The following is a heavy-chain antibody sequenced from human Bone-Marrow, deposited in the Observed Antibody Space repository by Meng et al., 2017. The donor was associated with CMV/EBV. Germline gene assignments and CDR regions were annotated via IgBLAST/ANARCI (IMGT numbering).Heavy chain of an antibody. V-gene: IGHV1-24*01. CDR1: GYTLTELS. CDR3: ARGGGPMVRGVINPFDYYYGMDV. Sequence: ASVQVSCKVSGYTLTELSMHWVRQAPGKGLEWMGGFDPEDGETIYAQKFQGRVTMTRDTSTSTVYMELSSLRSEDTAVYYCARGGGPMVRGVINPFDYYYGMDVWGQGTTVTVSS. J-gene: IGHJ6*02. CDR2: FDPEDGET. D-gene: IGHD3-10*01.